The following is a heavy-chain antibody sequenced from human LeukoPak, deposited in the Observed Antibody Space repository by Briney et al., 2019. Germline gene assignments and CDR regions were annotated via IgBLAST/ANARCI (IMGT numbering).Heavy chain of an antibody. CDR2: INHSGST. D-gene: IGHD3-10*01. V-gene: IGHV4-34*01. CDR3: ARSVRRGSGSYYKD. Sequence: SETLSLTCAVYGGSFSGYYWSWLRQPPGKGLEWIGEINHSGSTNYNPSLKSRVTISVDTSKNQFSLKLSSVTAADTAVYYCARSVRRGSGSYYKDWGQGTLVTVSS. CDR1: GGSFSGYY. J-gene: IGHJ4*02.